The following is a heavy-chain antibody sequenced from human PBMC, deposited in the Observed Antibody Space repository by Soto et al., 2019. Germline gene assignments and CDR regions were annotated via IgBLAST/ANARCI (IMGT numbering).Heavy chain of an antibody. CDR1: GGTFSSYA. CDR2: IIPIFGTA. Sequence: SVKVSCKASGGTFSSYAISWVRQAPGQGLEWMGGIIPIFGTANYAQKFQGRVTITADESTSTAYMELSSLRSEDTAVYYCARARDDTIFGSYYYYGMDVWGQGTTVTVSS. D-gene: IGHD3-3*01. V-gene: IGHV1-69*13. J-gene: IGHJ6*02. CDR3: ARARDDTIFGSYYYYGMDV.